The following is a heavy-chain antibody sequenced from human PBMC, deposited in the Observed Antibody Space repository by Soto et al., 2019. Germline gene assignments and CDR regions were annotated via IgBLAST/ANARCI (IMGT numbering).Heavy chain of an antibody. CDR1: GYTFTGYY. J-gene: IGHJ6*02. D-gene: IGHD3-10*01. V-gene: IGHV1-2*04. CDR3: ARDRGYYGSGYYYYGMDV. CDR2: INPNSGGT. Sequence: ASVKVSCKASGYTFTGYYMHWVRQAPGQGLEWMGWINPNSGGTNYAQKFQGWVTMTRDTSISTAYMELSRLRSDDTAVYYCARDRGYYGSGYYYYGMDVWGQGTTVTVSS.